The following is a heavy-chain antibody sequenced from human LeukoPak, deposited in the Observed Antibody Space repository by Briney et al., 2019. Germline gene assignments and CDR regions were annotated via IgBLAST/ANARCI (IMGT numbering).Heavy chain of an antibody. CDR3: ARGHNWNDPLSAFDI. V-gene: IGHV3-30*19. CDR1: GFTFSSYG. D-gene: IGHD1-20*01. J-gene: IGHJ3*02. CDR2: ISYDGSNK. Sequence: GGSLRLSCAASGFTFSSYGMHWVRQAPGKVLEWVAVISYDGSNKYYADSVKGRFTISRDNSKNTLYLQMNSLRAEDTAVYYCARGHNWNDPLSAFDIWGQGTMVTVSS.